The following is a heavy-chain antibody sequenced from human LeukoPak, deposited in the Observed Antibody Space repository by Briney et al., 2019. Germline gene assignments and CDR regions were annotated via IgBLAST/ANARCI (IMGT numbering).Heavy chain of an antibody. CDR3: ARGYSSSPNWFDP. J-gene: IGHJ5*02. CDR2: ISSSSSYI. Sequence: SWGSLRLSCAASGFTFSSYSMNWVRQAPGKRLEWVSSISSSSSYIYYADSVKGRFTISRDNAKNSLYLQMNSLRAEDTAVYYCARGYSSSPNWFDPWGQGTLVTVSS. D-gene: IGHD6-6*01. CDR1: GFTFSSYS. V-gene: IGHV3-21*01.